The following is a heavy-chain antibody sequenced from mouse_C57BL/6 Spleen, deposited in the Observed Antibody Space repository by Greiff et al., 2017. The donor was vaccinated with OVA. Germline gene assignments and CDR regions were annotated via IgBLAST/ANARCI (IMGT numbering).Heavy chain of an antibody. CDR1: GYTFTSYW. Sequence: QVQLQQPGAELVRPGSSVKLSCKASGYTFTSYWMDWVKQRPGQGLEWIGNTYPSDSETHYNQKFKDKATLTVDKSSSTAYMQLSSLTSEDSAVYYCAREYGNYDYAMDYWGQGTSVTVSS. D-gene: IGHD2-10*02. J-gene: IGHJ4*01. CDR2: TYPSDSET. V-gene: IGHV1-61*01. CDR3: AREYGNYDYAMDY.